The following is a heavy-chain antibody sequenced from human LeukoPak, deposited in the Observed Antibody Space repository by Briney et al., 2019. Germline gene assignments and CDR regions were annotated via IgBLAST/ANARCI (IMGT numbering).Heavy chain of an antibody. V-gene: IGHV3-48*04. CDR1: GFTFSHFS. CDR2: INDNSDTI. Sequence: GGSLRLSCAASGFTFSHFSMHWVRQAPGKGLECVAYINDNSDTIFYADSVKGRFTISRDNAKNSLYLQMNSLRAEDTAVYYCAKHKKKQQLVPFDYWGQGTLVTVSS. D-gene: IGHD6-13*01. CDR3: AKHKKKQQLVPFDY. J-gene: IGHJ4*02.